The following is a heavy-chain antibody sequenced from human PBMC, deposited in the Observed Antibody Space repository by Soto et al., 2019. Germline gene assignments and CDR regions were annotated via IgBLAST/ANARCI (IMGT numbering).Heavy chain of an antibody. Sequence: QLQLQESGSGLVRPSQTLSLTCAVPGGSISTSDYSWSWIRQAPGRGLEWIGSIYQSGRSYYIPSLKSRATMSLDKSKNQFSLKITSAVAADTARYYCAREMTIFGVAPGGGVDVWGQGTTVTVSS. CDR2: IYQSGRS. CDR3: AREMTIFGVAPGGGVDV. CDR1: GGSISTSDYS. V-gene: IGHV4-30-2*01. D-gene: IGHD3-3*01. J-gene: IGHJ6*02.